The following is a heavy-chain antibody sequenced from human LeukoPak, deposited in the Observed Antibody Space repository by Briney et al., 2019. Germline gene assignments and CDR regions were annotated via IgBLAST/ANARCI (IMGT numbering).Heavy chain of an antibody. V-gene: IGHV1-8*01. D-gene: IGHD2-15*01. Sequence: ASVTVSCKASGYTFTSYDINWVRQATGQGLEWMGWMNPNSGNTGYAQKFQGRVTMTRNTSISTAYMELSSLRSEDTAVYYCARTLGRVVVAALNWFDPWGQGTLVTVSS. CDR1: GYTFTSYD. J-gene: IGHJ5*02. CDR3: ARTLGRVVVAALNWFDP. CDR2: MNPNSGNT.